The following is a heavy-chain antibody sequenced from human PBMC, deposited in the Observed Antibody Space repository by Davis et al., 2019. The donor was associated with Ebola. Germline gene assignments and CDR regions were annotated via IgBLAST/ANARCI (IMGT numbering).Heavy chain of an antibody. J-gene: IGHJ4*02. CDR2: IYYSGST. D-gene: IGHD3-22*01. CDR1: GGSISSSSYY. CDR3: ARNPDYYYYDSSGYHDY. Sequence: GSLRLSCTVSGGSISSSSYYWGWIRQPPGKGLEWIGSIYYSGSTYYNPSLKSRVTISVDTSKNQFSLKLSSVTAADTAVYYCARNPDYYYYDSSGYHDYWGQGTLVTVSS. V-gene: IGHV4-39*07.